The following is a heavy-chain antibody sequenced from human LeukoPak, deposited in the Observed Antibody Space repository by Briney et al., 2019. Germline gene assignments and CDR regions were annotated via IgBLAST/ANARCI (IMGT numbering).Heavy chain of an antibody. CDR3: ARGSGGIYDSSGYYYGNY. J-gene: IGHJ4*02. CDR1: GGTFSSYA. Sequence: SVKVSCKASGGTFSSYAISWVRQAPGQGLEWMGGIIPVFGTSNYAQKFQGRVTITADESTRTAYMELSSLRSEDTAVYYCARGSGGIYDSSGYYYGNYWGQGTLVTVSS. CDR2: IIPVFGTS. V-gene: IGHV1-69*13. D-gene: IGHD3-22*01.